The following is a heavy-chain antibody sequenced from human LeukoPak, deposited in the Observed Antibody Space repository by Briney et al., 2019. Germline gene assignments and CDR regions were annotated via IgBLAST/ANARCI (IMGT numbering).Heavy chain of an antibody. D-gene: IGHD3-9*01. J-gene: IGHJ3*02. CDR3: ARPLLRLVGDAFDI. CDR1: GYTFTGYY. V-gene: IGHV1-69*13. CDR2: IIPIFGTA. Sequence: SVKVSCKASGYTFTGYYMHWVRQAPGQGLEWMGGIIPIFGTANYAQKFQGRVTITADESTSTAYMELSSLRSEDTAVYYCARPLLRLVGDAFDIWGQGTMVTVSS.